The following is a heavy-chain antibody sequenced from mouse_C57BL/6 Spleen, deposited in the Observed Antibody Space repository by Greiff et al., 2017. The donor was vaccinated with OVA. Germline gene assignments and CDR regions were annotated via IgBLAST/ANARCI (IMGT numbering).Heavy chain of an antibody. CDR3: ARRRDSSGYLYYFDY. J-gene: IGHJ2*01. CDR2: IYWDDDK. V-gene: IGHV8-12*01. D-gene: IGHD3-2*02. Sequence: QVQLKESGPGILQSSQTLSLTCSFSGFSLSTSGMGVSWIRQPSGKGLEWLAHIYWDDDKRYNPSLKSRLTISKDTSRKQVFLKITSVDTADTATYYCARRRDSSGYLYYFDYWGQGTTLTVSS. CDR1: GFSLSTSGMG.